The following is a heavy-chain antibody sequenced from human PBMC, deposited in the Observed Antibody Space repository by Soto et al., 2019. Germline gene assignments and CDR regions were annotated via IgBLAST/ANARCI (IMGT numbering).Heavy chain of an antibody. D-gene: IGHD5-18*01. J-gene: IGHJ4*02. CDR3: ARGGLQLWLYYFDY. V-gene: IGHV3-33*01. CDR1: GFTFSSYG. Sequence: GGSLRLSCAASGFTFSSYGMHWVRQAPGKGLEWVAVIWYDGSNKYYADSVKGRFTISRDNSKNTLYLQMNSLRAEDTAVYYCARGGLQLWLYYFDYWGQGTLVTVSS. CDR2: IWYDGSNK.